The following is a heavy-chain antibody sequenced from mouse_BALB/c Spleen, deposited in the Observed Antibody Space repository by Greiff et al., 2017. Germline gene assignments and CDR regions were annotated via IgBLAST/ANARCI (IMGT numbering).Heavy chain of an antibody. CDR2: INPSNGGT. CDR3: TRKEKYGNYFDY. Sequence: QVQLQQPGAELVKPGASVKLSCKASGYTFTSYYMYWVKQRPGQGLEWIGGINPSNGGTNFNEKFKSKATLTVDKSSITAYMQLSSLTSEDSAVYYCTRKEKYGNYFDYWGQGTTLTVSS. V-gene: IGHV1S81*02. D-gene: IGHD2-1*01. J-gene: IGHJ2*01. CDR1: GYTFTSYY.